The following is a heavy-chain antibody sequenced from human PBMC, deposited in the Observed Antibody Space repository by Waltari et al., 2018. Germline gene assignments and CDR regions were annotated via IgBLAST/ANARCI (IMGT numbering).Heavy chain of an antibody. Sequence: EVQLVESGGGLVQPGGSLRLSCAASGFSFSTYWMNWARQAPGEGLVSVSLIKSDGSITAYADSVKGRFTISRDNAKNTLYLQMNSLRVDDTAVYYGVRSGFMDVWGQGTTVTVSS. CDR2: IKSDGSIT. D-gene: IGHD3-10*01. J-gene: IGHJ6*02. CDR1: GFSFSTYW. CDR3: VRSGFMDV. V-gene: IGHV3-74*01.